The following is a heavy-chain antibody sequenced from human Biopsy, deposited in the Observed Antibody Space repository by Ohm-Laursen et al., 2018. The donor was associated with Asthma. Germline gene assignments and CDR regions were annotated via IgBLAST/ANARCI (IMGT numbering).Heavy chain of an antibody. J-gene: IGHJ3*01. CDR1: GYTLISFA. CDR2: VNTGNGDT. V-gene: IGHV1-3*04. CDR3: ARTYYDFLTGQVKDVFGV. D-gene: IGHD3-9*01. Sequence: ASVTVSCKASGYTLISFAIHWARQAPGQRLEWMGWVNTGNGDTKYSQKFQGRVTITRDTSASTAYMELRSLRSEDTATYYCARTYYDFLTGQVKDVFGVWGQGTMVTVSS.